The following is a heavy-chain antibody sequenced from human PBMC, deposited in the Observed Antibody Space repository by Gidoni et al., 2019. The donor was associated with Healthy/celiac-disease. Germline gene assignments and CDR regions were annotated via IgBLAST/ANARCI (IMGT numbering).Heavy chain of an antibody. J-gene: IGHJ5*02. V-gene: IGHV4-34*01. CDR2: INHSGST. D-gene: IGHD2-2*01. CDR1: GGSFSGYY. CDR3: ARGNQAYCSSTSCYFSRHNWFDP. Sequence: QVQLQQWGAGLMKPSETLSLTCAVYGGSFSGYYWSWIRQPPGKGLEWIGEINHSGSTNYNPSLKSRVTISVDTSKNQFSLKLSSVTAADTAVYYCARGNQAYCSSTSCYFSRHNWFDPWGQGTLVTVSS.